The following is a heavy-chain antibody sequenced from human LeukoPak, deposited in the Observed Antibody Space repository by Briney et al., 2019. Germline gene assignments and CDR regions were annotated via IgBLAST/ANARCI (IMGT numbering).Heavy chain of an antibody. CDR1: GFTFSSYA. V-gene: IGHV3-23*01. J-gene: IGHJ4*02. CDR3: AKAVLEWLSASYSFDY. D-gene: IGHD3-3*01. CDR2: ISGSGGGT. Sequence: AGTLSLSCAASGFTFSSYALSWVRQAPGKGLEWVWAISGSGGGTYYADSVKGRLIISSDNSKNTPYLQMNSLRAEDTAVYYCAKAVLEWLSASYSFDYWGQGTLVTVSS.